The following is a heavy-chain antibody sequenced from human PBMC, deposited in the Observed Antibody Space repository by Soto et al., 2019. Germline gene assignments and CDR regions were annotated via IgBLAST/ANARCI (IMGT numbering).Heavy chain of an antibody. Sequence: GESLKVSCQASGYSFTRYWISWVRQLPGKGLEWMGIIYPGDSDTRYSPSFQGQVTISADKSISTAYLQWSSLMASVTAMYYCARSDTAMEIFDYWGQGTLVTVSS. CDR2: IYPGDSDT. D-gene: IGHD5-18*01. CDR3: ARSDTAMEIFDY. CDR1: GYSFTRYW. V-gene: IGHV5-51*01. J-gene: IGHJ4*02.